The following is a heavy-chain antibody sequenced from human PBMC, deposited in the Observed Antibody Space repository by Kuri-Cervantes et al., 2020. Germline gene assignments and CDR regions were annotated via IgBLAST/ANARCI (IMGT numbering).Heavy chain of an antibody. CDR3: ARVISIAVAGGGYFDY. V-gene: IGHV3-48*04. J-gene: IGHJ4*02. Sequence: GGSLRLSCAASGFTFNSYSMIWVRQAPGKGLEWVSYISSSGSTIYYAGSVKGRFTISRDNAKNSLYLQMNSLRAEDTAVYYCARVISIAVAGGGYFDYWGQGTLVTVSS. D-gene: IGHD6-19*01. CDR1: GFTFNSYS. CDR2: ISSSGSTI.